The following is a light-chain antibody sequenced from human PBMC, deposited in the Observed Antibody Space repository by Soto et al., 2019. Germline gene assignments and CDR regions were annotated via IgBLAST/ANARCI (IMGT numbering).Light chain of an antibody. CDR3: QPYDTYSP. CDR1: QAISSR. J-gene: IGKJ4*02. V-gene: IGKV1-5*03. Sequence: DIQMTQSPSTLSASVGDRVTITCRASQAISSRLAWYQQKPGKAPKLLIYKTSTLEGGVPSRFSGSGSGTEFTLTISSLQPDDLAIYYCQPYDTYSPFGGGTKVEIK. CDR2: KTS.